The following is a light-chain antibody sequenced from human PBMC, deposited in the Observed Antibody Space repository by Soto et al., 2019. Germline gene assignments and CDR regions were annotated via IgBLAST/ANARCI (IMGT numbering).Light chain of an antibody. J-gene: IGKJ2*01. CDR3: MQALQTPT. CDR1: QSPLHSNGYNY. CDR2: LGS. Sequence: DIVMTQSPLSLPVTPGEPASISCRSSQSPLHSNGYNYLDWYLQKPGQSLQLLIYLGSNRASGVPDGFSGSGSGTHFTLKISRMEAEDVCVYYCMQALQTPTFGQGTKLEIK. V-gene: IGKV2-28*01.